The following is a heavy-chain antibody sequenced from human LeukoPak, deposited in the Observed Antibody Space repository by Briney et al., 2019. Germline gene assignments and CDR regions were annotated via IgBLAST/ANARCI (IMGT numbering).Heavy chain of an antibody. J-gene: IGHJ4*02. CDR1: GYIFTSYG. CDR2: ISAYTGNT. D-gene: IGHD3-22*01. CDR3: ARDSMFYFNSSGYHF. Sequence: ASVKVSCKASGYIFTSYGISWVRQAPGQGLEWMGWISAYTGNTNYAQNLQDRVTMTTDTSTSTVHMELRSLRSDDTAVYFCARDSMFYFNSSGYHFWGQGTLVTVSS. V-gene: IGHV1-18*04.